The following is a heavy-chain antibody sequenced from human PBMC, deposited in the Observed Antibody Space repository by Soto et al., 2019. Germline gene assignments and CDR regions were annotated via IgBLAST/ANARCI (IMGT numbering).Heavy chain of an antibody. CDR2: INPSGGST. Sequence: EASVKVSCKASGYTFTSYYMHWVRQAPGQGLEWMGIINPSGGSTSYAQKFQGRVTMTRDTSTSTVYMELSSLRSEDTAVYYCARAHYYGSGSYYLPYYYGMDVWGQGTTVTVSS. CDR1: GYTFTSYY. D-gene: IGHD3-10*01. J-gene: IGHJ6*02. V-gene: IGHV1-46*01. CDR3: ARAHYYGSGSYYLPYYYGMDV.